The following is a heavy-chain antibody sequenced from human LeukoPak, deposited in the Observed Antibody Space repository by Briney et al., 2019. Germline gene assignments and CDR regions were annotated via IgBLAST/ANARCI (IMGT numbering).Heavy chain of an antibody. D-gene: IGHD3-22*01. CDR2: IYYSGTT. V-gene: IGHV4-59*11. J-gene: IGHJ3*02. CDR3: ARLLDNDSSGDPDTFDM. Sequence: ASETLSLTCTVSAGSMRSHYWSWIRQPPGKGLEWMGFIYYSGTTGCKPSLQSRVTISADTSKNQFSLKLTSVTAADTAVYYCARLLDNDSSGDPDTFDMWGQGTMVTVSS. CDR1: AGSMRSHY.